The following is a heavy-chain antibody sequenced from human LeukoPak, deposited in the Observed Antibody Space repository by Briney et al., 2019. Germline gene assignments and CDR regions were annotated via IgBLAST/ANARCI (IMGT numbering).Heavy chain of an antibody. V-gene: IGHV3-53*04. CDR2: IYSGGST. D-gene: IGHD5-18*01. CDR3: ARPGYSYGHDAFDI. J-gene: IGHJ3*02. Sequence: GGSLRLSCAASGFTFSNAWMSWVRQAPGKGLEWVSVIYSGGSTYYADSVKGRFTISRHNSKNTLYLQMNSLRAEDMAVYYCARPGYSYGHDAFDIWGQGTMVTVSS. CDR1: GFTFSNAW.